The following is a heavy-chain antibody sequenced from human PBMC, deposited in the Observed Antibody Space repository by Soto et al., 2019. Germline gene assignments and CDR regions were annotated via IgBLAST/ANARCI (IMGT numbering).Heavy chain of an antibody. CDR3: ALEGSSGYYYTGAFDI. CDR2: MNPNSGNT. V-gene: IGHV1-8*01. Sequence: QVQLVQSGAEVKKPGASVKVSCKASGYTFTSYDINWVRQATGQGLEWMGWMNPNSGNTGYAQKFQGRVTMTXXTXIXXAYMELSSLRSEDTAVYYCALEGSSGYYYTGAFDIWGQGTMVTVSS. D-gene: IGHD3-22*01. J-gene: IGHJ3*02. CDR1: GYTFTSYD.